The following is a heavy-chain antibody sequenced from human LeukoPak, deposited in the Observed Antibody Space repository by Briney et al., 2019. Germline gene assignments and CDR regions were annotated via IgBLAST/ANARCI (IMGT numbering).Heavy chain of an antibody. J-gene: IGHJ4*02. D-gene: IGHD6-13*01. V-gene: IGHV3-30*03. CDR2: ISNDGRSK. CDR3: AREENNGYSSSWYFDY. CDR1: GFNFSSDA. Sequence: GGSLRLSCAASGFNFSSDAMHWVRQAPGKGLEWVAVISNDGRSKYFADSVKGRFTISRDNSKNTLYLQMNSLRAEDTAVYYCAREENNGYSSSWYFDYWGQGTLVTVSS.